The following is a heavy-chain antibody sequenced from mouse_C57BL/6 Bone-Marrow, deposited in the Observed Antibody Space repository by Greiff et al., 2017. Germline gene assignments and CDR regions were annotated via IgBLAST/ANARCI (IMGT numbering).Heavy chain of an antibody. CDR2: ISSGGSYT. V-gene: IGHV5-6*02. D-gene: IGHD2-2*01. CDR1: GFTFSSYG. Sequence: EVMLVESGGDLVKPGGSLKLSCAASGFTFSSYGMSWVRQTPDKRLEWVATISSGGSYTYYPDSVKGRFTITRDNAKNTLYLQMSSLKSDDTAMYVCACNGYHTHYFDYWGQGTTLTVSS. CDR3: ACNGYHTHYFDY. J-gene: IGHJ2*01.